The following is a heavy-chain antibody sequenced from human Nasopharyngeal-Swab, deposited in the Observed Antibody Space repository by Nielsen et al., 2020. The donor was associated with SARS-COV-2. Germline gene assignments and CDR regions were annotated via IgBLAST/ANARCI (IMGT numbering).Heavy chain of an antibody. J-gene: IGHJ4*02. CDR1: GGSISSGGYY. CDR3: ARARRNFVVVSAFDY. V-gene: IGHV4-31*03. D-gene: IGHD2-21*02. CDR2: IYYSGST. Sequence: SETLSPTCTVSGGSISSGGYYWSWIRQHPGKGLEWIGYIYYSGSTYYNPSLKSRVTISVDTSKNQFSLKLSSVTAADTAVYYCARARRNFVVVSAFDYWGQGTLVTVSS.